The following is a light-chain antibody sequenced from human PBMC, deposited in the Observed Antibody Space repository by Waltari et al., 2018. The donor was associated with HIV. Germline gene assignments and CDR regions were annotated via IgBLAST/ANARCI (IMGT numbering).Light chain of an antibody. Sequence: QSALTQPASVSGSPGQSITISCTGTSSDVGSYNLVSWYQQPPGKAPKVMIYEGSKRPSGGSNRFSGSKSGNTASLTISWLQAEDEADYYCCSYTGSSTRRPYVFGTGTKVTVL. CDR2: EGS. CDR1: SSDVGSYNL. J-gene: IGLJ1*01. V-gene: IGLV2-23*01. CDR3: CSYTGSSTRRPYV.